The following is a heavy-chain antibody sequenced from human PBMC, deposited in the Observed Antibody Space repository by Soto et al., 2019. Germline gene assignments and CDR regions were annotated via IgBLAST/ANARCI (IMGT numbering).Heavy chain of an antibody. CDR2: LIPSHGVT. D-gene: IGHD3-10*01. CDR3: TRDWGITVSTWSFGGF. V-gene: IGHV1-69*08. CDR1: GGTFSPYT. Sequence: QVQLVQSGAEVKKPGSSVKASCKASGGTFSPYTINWVRQAPGQGLEWMGRLIPSHGVTNYAQKFQARVTMTADKTTNTAYMELSGMRFENSARYYCTRDWGITVSTWSFGGFWGRGTLVTVSS. J-gene: IGHJ4*02.